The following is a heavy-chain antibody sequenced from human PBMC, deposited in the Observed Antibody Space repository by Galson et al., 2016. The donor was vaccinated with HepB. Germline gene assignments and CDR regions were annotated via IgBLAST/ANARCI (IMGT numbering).Heavy chain of an antibody. Sequence: SLRLSCAVSQLSISSSAMSWVRQAPGKGLEWVSSISAGGGSEYTDSVKGRFTTFRDISKNTLYLQMSSRRAEDTAVYYCARCSVYSSGWCNSFDPWGQGTLVIVSS. V-gene: IGHV3-23*01. CDR3: ARCSVYSSGWCNSFDP. J-gene: IGHJ5*02. D-gene: IGHD6-19*01. CDR1: QLSISSSA. CDR2: ISAGGGSE.